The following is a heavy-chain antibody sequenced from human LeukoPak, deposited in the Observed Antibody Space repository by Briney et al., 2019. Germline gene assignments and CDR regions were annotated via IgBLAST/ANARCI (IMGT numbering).Heavy chain of an antibody. CDR3: ARSTYSGSFFEY. V-gene: IGHV4-59*08. CDR2: IHYSGGT. D-gene: IGHD1-26*01. J-gene: IGHJ4*02. CDR1: GGSISAYY. Sequence: SETLSLTCAVSGGSISAYYWTWIRQPPGKGLEWVGYIHYSGGTKYNPSLKSRVTISVDTSKNQFSLRLNSVTAADTAVYYCARSTYSGSFFEYWGQGTLVTVST.